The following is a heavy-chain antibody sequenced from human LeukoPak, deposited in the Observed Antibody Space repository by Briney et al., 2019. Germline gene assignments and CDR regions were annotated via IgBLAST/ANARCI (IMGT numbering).Heavy chain of an antibody. J-gene: IGHJ4*02. V-gene: IGHV3-30*04. CDR1: GFTFSSYA. CDR2: ISYDGSNK. Sequence: GGSLRLSCADSGFTFSSYAMHWVRQAPGKGLEWVAVISYDGSNKYYADSVKGRFTISRDNSKNTLYLQMNSLRAEDTAVYYCARDRYYYDSSGYALDYWGQGTLVTVSS. CDR3: ARDRYYYDSSGYALDY. D-gene: IGHD3-22*01.